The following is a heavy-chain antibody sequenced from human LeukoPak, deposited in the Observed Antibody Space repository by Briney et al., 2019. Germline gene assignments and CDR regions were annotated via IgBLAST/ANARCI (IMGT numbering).Heavy chain of an antibody. D-gene: IGHD6-19*01. CDR2: MNPNSGNT. J-gene: IGHJ4*02. Sequence: ASVTVSCKASGYTFTNYDINWVRQATGQGLEWMGWMNPNSGNTGYAQKFQGRVTMTRNTSISTAYMELSSLKAEDTAVYYCARGRGSSSGWRRFDYWGEGSLVTVSS. CDR1: GYTFTNYD. V-gene: IGHV1-8*01. CDR3: ARGRGSSSGWRRFDY.